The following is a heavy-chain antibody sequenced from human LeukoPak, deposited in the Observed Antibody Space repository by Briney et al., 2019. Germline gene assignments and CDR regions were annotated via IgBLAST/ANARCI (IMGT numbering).Heavy chain of an antibody. V-gene: IGHV4-39*01. CDR2: IYYSGST. D-gene: IGHD2-2*02. CDR1: GGSISSSSYY. J-gene: IGHJ5*02. CDR3: ARSCRGSSTSCHSTGWFDP. Sequence: SETLSLTCTVSGGSISSSSYYWGWIRQPPGKGLEWIGSIYYSGSTYYNPSLKSRVTISVDTSKNQFSLKLSSVTAADTAVYYCARSCRGSSTSCHSTGWFDPWGQGTLVTVSS.